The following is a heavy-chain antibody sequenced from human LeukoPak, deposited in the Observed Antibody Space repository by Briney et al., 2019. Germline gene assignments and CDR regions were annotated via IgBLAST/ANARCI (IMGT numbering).Heavy chain of an antibody. CDR2: ISGISGSA. CDR1: GITFSSYA. V-gene: IGHV3-23*01. CDR3: ARVPGSSGWNYYFDY. D-gene: IGHD6-19*01. J-gene: IGHJ4*02. Sequence: PGGSLRLSCAASGITFSSYAMSWVRQAPGKGLEWVSSISGISGSAYYADSVKGRFTISRDNSKNSLYLQMNSLRAEDTAVYYCARVPGSSGWNYYFDYWGQGTLVTVSS.